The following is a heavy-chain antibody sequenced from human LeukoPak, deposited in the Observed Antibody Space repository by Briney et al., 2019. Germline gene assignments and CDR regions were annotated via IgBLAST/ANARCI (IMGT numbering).Heavy chain of an antibody. D-gene: IGHD4-11*01. V-gene: IGHV3-30*02. CDR1: GFTFSSYG. Sequence: GGSLRLSCAASGFTFSSYGMHWVRQAPGKGLEWVALIRYDGSNKYYADSVKGRFTISRDNSKNTLYLRMNSLRAEDTAVYYCAKDLATVTPYFDYWGQGTLVTVSS. CDR3: AKDLATVTPYFDY. CDR2: IRYDGSNK. J-gene: IGHJ4*02.